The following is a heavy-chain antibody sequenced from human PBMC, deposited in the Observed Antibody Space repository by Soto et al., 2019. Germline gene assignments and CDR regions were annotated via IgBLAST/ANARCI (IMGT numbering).Heavy chain of an antibody. D-gene: IGHD6-6*01. CDR1: GVFFSNYH. CDR2: ISGGSDST. CDR3: VKYGGAAARPTFYYGLDV. V-gene: IGHV3-23*01. Sequence: EVQLLESGGALVQPGGSLRLSCAASGVFFSNYHMSWVRQSPGKGLQWVAAISGGSDSTYYADSVKGRFTISRDNSENTLWLQKSSLRAGDTAVYYCVKYGGAAARPTFYYGLDVWGQGTTVTVSS. J-gene: IGHJ6*02.